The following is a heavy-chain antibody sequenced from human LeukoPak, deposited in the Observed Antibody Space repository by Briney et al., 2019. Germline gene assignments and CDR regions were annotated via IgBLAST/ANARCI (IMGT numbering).Heavy chain of an antibody. CDR3: ARSTSITMVRGVITYYFDY. Sequence: PSETLSLTCTVSGDSISSYYWNWIRQPPGKGLEWIGYIYYSGRTKYNPSLKSRVTISADTSKNQFSLKLSSVTAADTAVYYCARSTSITMVRGVITYYFDYWGQGTLVTVSS. J-gene: IGHJ4*02. CDR2: IYYSGRT. D-gene: IGHD3-10*01. V-gene: IGHV4-59*08. CDR1: GDSISSYY.